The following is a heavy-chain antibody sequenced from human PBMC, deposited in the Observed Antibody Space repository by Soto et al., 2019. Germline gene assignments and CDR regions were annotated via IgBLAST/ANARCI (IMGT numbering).Heavy chain of an antibody. J-gene: IGHJ6*02. CDR2: INPSGGST. Sequence: QVQLVQSGAEVKKPGASVKVSCKASGYTFTSYYMHWVRQAPGQGLEWMGIINPSGGSTSYAQKFQGRVTMTRDTTTSTVYMELSSLRSEDTAVYYGARDRGRGYSGSYSPSYGMDVWGQGTTVTVSS. V-gene: IGHV1-46*01. CDR1: GYTFTSYY. CDR3: ARDRGRGYSGSYSPSYGMDV. D-gene: IGHD1-26*01.